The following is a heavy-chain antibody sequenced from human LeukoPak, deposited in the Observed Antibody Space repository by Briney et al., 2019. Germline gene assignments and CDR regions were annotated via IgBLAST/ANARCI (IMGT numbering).Heavy chain of an antibody. CDR1: GDSISSGIYY. D-gene: IGHD3-22*01. CDR2: IYYSGST. J-gene: IGHJ6*03. V-gene: IGHV4-61*01. Sequence: PSETLSLTCTVSGDSISSGIYYWSWIRQPPGKGLEWIGNIYYSGSTNYNPSLKSRVTISVDTSKNQFSLKLSSVTAADTAVYYCTRGSIAYYYMDVWGKGTTVTISS. CDR3: TRGSIAYYYMDV.